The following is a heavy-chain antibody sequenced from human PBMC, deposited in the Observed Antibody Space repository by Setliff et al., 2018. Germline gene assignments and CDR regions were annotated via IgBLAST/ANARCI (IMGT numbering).Heavy chain of an antibody. CDR2: MNPNRGNT. D-gene: IGHD3-10*01. V-gene: IGHV1-8*02. Sequence: GASVKVSCKASGYTFTSYDINWVRQATGQGLEWMGWMNPNRGNTGYAQKFQGRVTMTRNTSISTAYMELSSLRSEDTAVYYCARAELLWFGGFDPWGQGTLVTVSS. J-gene: IGHJ5*02. CDR3: ARAELLWFGGFDP. CDR1: GYTFTSYD.